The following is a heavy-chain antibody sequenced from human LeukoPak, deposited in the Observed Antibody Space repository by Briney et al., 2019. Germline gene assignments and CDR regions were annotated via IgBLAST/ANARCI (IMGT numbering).Heavy chain of an antibody. V-gene: IGHV3-23*01. J-gene: IGHJ4*02. D-gene: IGHD6-19*01. CDR1: GFTFSSYA. CDR3: AKDSLTPFYSGALFDY. Sequence: QPGGSLRLSCAASGFTFSSYAMSWVRQAPGKGLEWVSAISGSGGSTYYADSVKGRFTISRDNSKNTLYLQMNSLRAEDTAVYYCAKDSLTPFYSGALFDYWGQGTLVTVSS. CDR2: ISGSGGST.